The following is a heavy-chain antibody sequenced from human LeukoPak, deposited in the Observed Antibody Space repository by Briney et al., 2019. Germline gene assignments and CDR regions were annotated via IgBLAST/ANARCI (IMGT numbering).Heavy chain of an antibody. CDR2: ISGSGGNT. D-gene: IGHD5-18*01. CDR3: AKDPRDHSYGWSWRYFDY. CDR1: GFTFSSNG. V-gene: IGHV3-23*01. J-gene: IGHJ4*02. Sequence: GGTLRLSCAASGFTFSSNGMSWVRQAPGKGLEWVSSISGSGGNTYYADSVKGRFTISRDNSKNTLYLQMNSLRAEDTAVYYCAKDPRDHSYGWSWRYFDYWGQGTLVTVSS.